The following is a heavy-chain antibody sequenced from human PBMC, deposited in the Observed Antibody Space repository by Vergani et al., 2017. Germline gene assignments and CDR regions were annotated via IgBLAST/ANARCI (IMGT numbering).Heavy chain of an antibody. J-gene: IGHJ4*02. V-gene: IGHV3-30*18. CDR3: AKDRRHQLLPLD. CDR1: GFTLSDHV. Sequence: VQLVESGGGLVQPGGSLRLSCAASGFTLSDHVMDWVRQGPGKGLEWVAVISYDGSNKYYADSVKGRFTISRDNSKNTLYLQMNSLRAEDTAVYYCAKDRRHQLLPLDWGQGTLVTVSS. D-gene: IGHD2-2*01. CDR2: ISYDGSNK.